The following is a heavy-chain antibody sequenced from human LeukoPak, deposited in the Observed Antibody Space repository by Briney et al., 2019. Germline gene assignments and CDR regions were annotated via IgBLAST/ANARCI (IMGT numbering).Heavy chain of an antibody. CDR2: ISGGGGST. CDR3: AKGGKWDVTPFDY. Sequence: PGGSLRLSCAASGFTFSSYGTHWVRQAPGKGLEWVSTISGGGGSTYYADSVKGRFTISRDNSKNTLYLQVNSLRAEDTAVYYCAKGGKWDVTPFDYWGQGTLVTVSS. J-gene: IGHJ4*02. CDR1: GFTFSSYG. D-gene: IGHD1-26*01. V-gene: IGHV3-23*01.